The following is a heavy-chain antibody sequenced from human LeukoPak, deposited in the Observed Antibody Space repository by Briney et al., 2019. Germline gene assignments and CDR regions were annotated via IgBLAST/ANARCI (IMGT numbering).Heavy chain of an antibody. Sequence: PVASVKVSCKASGYTFTGYYMHWVRQAPGQGLEWMGWIYPNSGGTNYAQKFQGRVTMTRDTSISTAYMELSRLRSDDTAVYYCARVSNYYGSGSYPYFDYWGQGTLVTVSS. CDR1: GYTFTGYY. D-gene: IGHD3-10*01. J-gene: IGHJ4*02. CDR3: ARVSNYYGSGSYPYFDY. V-gene: IGHV1-2*02. CDR2: IYPNSGGT.